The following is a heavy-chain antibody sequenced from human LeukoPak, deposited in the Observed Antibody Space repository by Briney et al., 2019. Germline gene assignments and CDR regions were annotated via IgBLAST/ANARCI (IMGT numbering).Heavy chain of an antibody. CDR1: GGSFSGYY. D-gene: IGHD3-10*01. V-gene: IGHV4-34*01. CDR2: INHSGST. CDR3: ARRFGYNWFDP. Sequence: SETLSLTCAVYGGSFSGYYWSWIRQPPGKGLEWIGEINHSGSTNYNPSLKSRVTISVDTSKNQFSLKLSSVTAADTAVYYCARRFGYNWFDPWGQGTLVTVSS. J-gene: IGHJ5*02.